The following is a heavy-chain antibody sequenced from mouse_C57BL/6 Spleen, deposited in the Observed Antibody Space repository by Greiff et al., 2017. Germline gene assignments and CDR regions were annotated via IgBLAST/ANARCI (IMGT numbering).Heavy chain of an antibody. V-gene: IGHV1-69*01. Sequence: QVQLQQPGAELVMPGASVKLSCKASGYTFTSYWMHWVKQRPGQGLEWIGEIDPSDSYTNYNQKFKGKSTLTVDKSSSTAYMQLSSLTSEDSAVYYCARSVTTVVATPRSYWYFDVWRTGTTVTVSS. D-gene: IGHD1-1*01. J-gene: IGHJ1*03. CDR3: ARSVTTVVATPRSYWYFDV. CDR2: IDPSDSYT. CDR1: GYTFTSYW.